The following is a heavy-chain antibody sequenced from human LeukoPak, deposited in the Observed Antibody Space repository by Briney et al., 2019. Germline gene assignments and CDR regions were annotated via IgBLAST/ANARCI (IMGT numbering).Heavy chain of an antibody. V-gene: IGHV4-4*07. Sequence: SETLSLTCTIIGDSSTHYWTWIRQPAGKGLEWIGRLSTTGSADYNPSLKSRITMSIDTSKNQFSLNVKSVSAADTAVYYCAKSGGYGLIDYWGQGTRVTVSS. CDR3: AKSGGYGLIDY. D-gene: IGHD1-26*01. CDR1: GDSSTHY. J-gene: IGHJ4*02. CDR2: LSTTGSA.